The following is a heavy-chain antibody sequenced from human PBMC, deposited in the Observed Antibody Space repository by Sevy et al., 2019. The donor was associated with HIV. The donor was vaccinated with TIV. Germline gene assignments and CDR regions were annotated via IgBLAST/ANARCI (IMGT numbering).Heavy chain of an antibody. CDR1: GGSISSYY. Sequence: SETLSLTCTVSGGSISSYYWSWIRQPAGKGLEWIGRIYTSGSTNYNPSLKSRVTMSVDTSKNQFSLRLGSVTAADTAVDYCARDVVLWFGELGRNYYYGMDVWGQGTTVTVSS. V-gene: IGHV4-4*07. CDR2: IYTSGST. J-gene: IGHJ6*02. CDR3: ARDVVLWFGELGRNYYYGMDV. D-gene: IGHD3-10*01.